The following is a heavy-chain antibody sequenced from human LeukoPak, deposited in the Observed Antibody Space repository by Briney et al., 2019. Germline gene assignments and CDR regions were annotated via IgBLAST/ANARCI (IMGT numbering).Heavy chain of an antibody. D-gene: IGHD3-9*01. V-gene: IGHV3-21*01. Sequence: GGPLRLSCAASGFTFSSYSMNWVRQAPGKGLEWVSSISSSSSYIYYADSVKGRFTISRDNAKNSLYLQMNSLRAEDTAVYYCARAAQYYDILTGYYGHYYFDYWGQGTLVTVSS. CDR2: ISSSSSYI. CDR3: ARAAQYYDILTGYYGHYYFDY. J-gene: IGHJ4*02. CDR1: GFTFSSYS.